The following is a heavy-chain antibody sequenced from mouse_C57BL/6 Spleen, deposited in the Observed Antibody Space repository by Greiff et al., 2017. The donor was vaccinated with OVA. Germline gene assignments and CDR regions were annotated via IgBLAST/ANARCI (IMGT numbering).Heavy chain of an antibody. D-gene: IGHD1-1*01. V-gene: IGHV1-50*01. CDR2: IDPSDSYT. J-gene: IGHJ2*01. CDR3: ARSYYGSPCY. Sequence: QVQLQQPGAELVKPGASVKLSCKASGYTFTSYWMQWVKQRPGQGLEWIGEIDPSDSYTNYNQKFKGKATLTVDTSSSTAYMQLSSLTSEDSAVYYCARSYYGSPCYWGQGTTLTVSS. CDR1: GYTFTSYW.